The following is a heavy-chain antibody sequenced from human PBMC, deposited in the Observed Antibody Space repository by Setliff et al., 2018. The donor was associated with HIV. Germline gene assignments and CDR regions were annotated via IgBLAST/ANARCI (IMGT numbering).Heavy chain of an antibody. Sequence: GGSLRLSCAASGFIFSSYAMSWVRQAPGKGLEWVANINQHAREKYYVDSVKGRFTIPRDNAKNSLYLQMNSLRAEDTAVYYCAREGYSSSWYVDSYYMDVWGKGNTVTVSS. J-gene: IGHJ6*03. D-gene: IGHD6-13*01. CDR3: AREGYSSSWYVDSYYMDV. V-gene: IGHV3-7*01. CDR1: GFIFSSYA. CDR2: INQHAREK.